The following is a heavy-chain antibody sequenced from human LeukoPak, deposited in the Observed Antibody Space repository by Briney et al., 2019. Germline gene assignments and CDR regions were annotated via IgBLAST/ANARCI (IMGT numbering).Heavy chain of an antibody. CDR2: INPGDSDT. V-gene: IGHV5-51*01. CDR1: GYSFTSYW. D-gene: IGHD3-22*01. Sequence: GESLKISCKGSGYSFTSYWIGWVRQMPGKGLEWMAIINPGDSDTRYSPSFQGQVTISADKSISTAYLQWSSLKASDTAMYYCARNRYYDSSGYRYFDYWGQGTLVTVSS. CDR3: ARNRYYDSSGYRYFDY. J-gene: IGHJ4*02.